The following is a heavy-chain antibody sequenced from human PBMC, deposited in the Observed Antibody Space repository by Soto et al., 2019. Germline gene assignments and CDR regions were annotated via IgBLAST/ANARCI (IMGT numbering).Heavy chain of an antibody. CDR2: IYYSGST. CDR1: GGSISSYY. V-gene: IGHV4-59*01. CDR3: ARVYLTMVRGVTLYYFDY. Sequence: SETLSLTCTDSGGSISSYYWSWIRQPPGKGLEWIGYIYYSGSTNYNPSLKSRVTISVDTSKNQFSLKLSSVTAADTAVYYCARVYLTMVRGVTLYYFDYWGQGTLVTVSS. D-gene: IGHD3-10*01. J-gene: IGHJ4*02.